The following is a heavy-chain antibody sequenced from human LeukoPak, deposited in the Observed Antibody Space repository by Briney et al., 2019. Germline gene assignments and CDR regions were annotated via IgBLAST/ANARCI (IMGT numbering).Heavy chain of an antibody. CDR1: GFTFSSYA. J-gene: IGHJ4*02. CDR2: ISYDGSNK. D-gene: IGHD6-19*01. V-gene: IGHV3-30-3*01. Sequence: GRSLRLSCAASGFTFSSYAMHWVRQAPGKGLEWVAVISYDGSNKYYADSVKGRFTISRDNSKNTLYLQMNSLRAEDTAVYYCAKDEYSSGWNVDYWGQGTLVTVSS. CDR3: AKDEYSSGWNVDY.